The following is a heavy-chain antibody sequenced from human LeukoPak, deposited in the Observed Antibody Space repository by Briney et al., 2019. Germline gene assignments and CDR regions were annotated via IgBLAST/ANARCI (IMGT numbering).Heavy chain of an antibody. V-gene: IGHV3-30*18. CDR2: ISYDGSNK. J-gene: IGHJ6*04. CDR1: GFTFSSYG. D-gene: IGHD3-10*01. Sequence: PGRSLRLSCAASGFTFSSYGMHWVRQAPGKGLEWVAVISYDGSNKYYVDSVKGRFTISRDNSKNTLYLQMNSLRAEDTAVYYCAKDLVTMVRGVIITAYYYYGMDVWGKGTTVTVSS. CDR3: AKDLVTMVRGVIITAYYYYGMDV.